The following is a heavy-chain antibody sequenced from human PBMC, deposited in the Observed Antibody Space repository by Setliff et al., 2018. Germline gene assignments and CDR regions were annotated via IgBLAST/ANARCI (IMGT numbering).Heavy chain of an antibody. CDR2: IYTSGST. D-gene: IGHD2-8*02. CDR3: TVYNTGSSKDHY. Sequence: SETLSLTCNVSGYSISSGYYWSWIRQPAGKGLEWIGHIYTSGSTNYNPSLKSRVTISVDTSKNQISLKLSSVTAADTALYYCTVYNTGSSKDHYWGQGTPVTVSS. V-gene: IGHV4-61*09. CDR1: GYSISSGYY. J-gene: IGHJ4*02.